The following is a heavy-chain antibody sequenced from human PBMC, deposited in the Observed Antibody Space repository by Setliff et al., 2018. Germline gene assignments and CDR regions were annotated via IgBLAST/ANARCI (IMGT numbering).Heavy chain of an antibody. CDR1: GGSISGGGYY. V-gene: IGHV4-31*03. CDR3: ARSGYYSIDAFDI. Sequence: SETLSLTCTVSGGSISGGGYYWSWIRQHPRKGLEWIGYIYYSGSTNYTPSLKSRVTLSVDTSRNHFSLKPNSVTAADTAVYYCARSGYYSIDAFDIWGQGTMVTV. CDR2: IYYSGST. D-gene: IGHD3-22*01. J-gene: IGHJ3*02.